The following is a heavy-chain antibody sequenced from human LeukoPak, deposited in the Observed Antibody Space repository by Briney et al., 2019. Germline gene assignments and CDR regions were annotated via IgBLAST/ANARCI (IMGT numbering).Heavy chain of an antibody. Sequence: SETLSLTCTVSGGSISSSTNHYWGWIRQPPGKGLEWIGSIYHSGSTYYNPSLKSRVTISVDTSKNQFSLKLSSVTAADTAVYYCARDRYSSSWYTHDFDYWGQGTLVTVSS. J-gene: IGHJ4*02. CDR1: GGSISSSTNHY. D-gene: IGHD6-13*01. CDR3: ARDRYSSSWYTHDFDY. CDR2: IYHSGST. V-gene: IGHV4-39*07.